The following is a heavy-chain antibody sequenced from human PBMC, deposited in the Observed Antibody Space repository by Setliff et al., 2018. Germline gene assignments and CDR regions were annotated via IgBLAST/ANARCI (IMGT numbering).Heavy chain of an antibody. J-gene: IGHJ4*02. D-gene: IGHD5-18*01. Sequence: PSETLSLTCTVSGGSISSGDYYWSWIRQPPGKGLEWIGYIYYSGSTYYNPSLKSRVTISVDTSKNQFYLKLSSVNAADTAVYYCASLSPRRGYSYGIDYGGQGTLVTVSS. V-gene: IGHV4-30-4*08. CDR3: ASLSPRRGYSYGIDY. CDR1: GGSISSGDYY. CDR2: IYYSGST.